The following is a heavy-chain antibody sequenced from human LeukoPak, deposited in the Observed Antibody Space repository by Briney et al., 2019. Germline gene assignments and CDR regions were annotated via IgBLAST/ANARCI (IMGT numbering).Heavy chain of an antibody. V-gene: IGHV3-7*01. Sequence: PGGSLRLSCAASGFTFSSSAMSWVRQAPGKGLEWVANINQDGSQKYYVDSVKGRFTISRDNAKNSLYPQMDSLRADDAAVYYCARETVQASDIWGQGTMVTVSS. J-gene: IGHJ3*02. CDR3: ARETVQASDI. CDR1: GFTFSSSA. CDR2: INQDGSQK.